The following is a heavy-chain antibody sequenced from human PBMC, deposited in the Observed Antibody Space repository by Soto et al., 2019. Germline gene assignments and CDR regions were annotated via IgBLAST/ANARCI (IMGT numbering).Heavy chain of an antibody. CDR3: ARDKITGLFDY. D-gene: IGHD2-8*02. CDR2: INHSGST. V-gene: IGHV4-34*01. CDR1: GGSFSGYY. Sequence: SETLSLTCAVFGGSFSGYYSTWFRKPPGTGLEWIGEINHSGSTNYNPSLKSRVTISVDTSKNQFSLKLTSVTAADTAVYYCARDKITGLFDYWGQGTLVTVSS. J-gene: IGHJ4*02.